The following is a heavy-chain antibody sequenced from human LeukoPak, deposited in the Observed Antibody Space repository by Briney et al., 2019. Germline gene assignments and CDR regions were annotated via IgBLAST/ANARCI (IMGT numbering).Heavy chain of an antibody. D-gene: IGHD3-10*01. V-gene: IGHV4-34*01. CDR3: ARDVSSHGSGRYGMDV. CDR2: INHSGRT. J-gene: IGHJ6*02. CDR1: GGSFSGYY. Sequence: SEPLSLTCAVYGGSFSGYYWSWIRQPPGKGLEWIGEINHSGRTNYNPSLKSRVTISVDTSKNQFSLKLSSVTAADTAVYYCARDVSSHGSGRYGMDVWGQGTTVTVAS.